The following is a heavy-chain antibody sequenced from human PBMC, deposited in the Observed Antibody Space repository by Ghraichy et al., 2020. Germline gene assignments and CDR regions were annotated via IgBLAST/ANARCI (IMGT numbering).Heavy chain of an antibody. CDR1: GFTFSSYS. V-gene: IGHV3-21*01. J-gene: IGHJ4*02. CDR2: ISSSSSYI. CDR3: ARDRSYSPLDY. D-gene: IGHD1-26*01. Sequence: GESLNISCAASGFTFSSYSMNWVRQAPGKGLEWVSSISSSSSYIYYADSVKGRFTISRDNAKNSLYLQMNSLRAEDTAVYYCARDRSYSPLDYWGQGTLVTVSS.